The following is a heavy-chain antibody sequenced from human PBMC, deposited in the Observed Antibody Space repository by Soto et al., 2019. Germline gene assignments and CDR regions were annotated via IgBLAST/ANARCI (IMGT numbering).Heavy chain of an antibody. Sequence: PSETLSLTCTVSGGSISSYYWSWIRQPPGKGLEWIGYIYYSGITNYNPSLKSRVTISVDTSKNQFSLKWSSVTAADTAVYYCARYKSNYYYGMDVWGQGTTVTVSS. CDR2: IYYSGIT. CDR1: GGSISSYY. CDR3: ARYKSNYYYGMDV. J-gene: IGHJ6*02. V-gene: IGHV4-59*01. D-gene: IGHD1-20*01.